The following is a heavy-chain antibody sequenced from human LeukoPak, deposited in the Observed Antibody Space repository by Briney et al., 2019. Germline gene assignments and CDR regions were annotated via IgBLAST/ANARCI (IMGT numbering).Heavy chain of an antibody. CDR3: ARESGSGEFDY. D-gene: IGHD6-19*01. CDR1: RFTFSSHK. CDR2: ISSSSSYI. J-gene: IGHJ4*02. V-gene: IGHV3-21*01. Sequence: GGSLRLSCAAHRFTFSSHKVTSVRQARGKGLEWVSSISSSSSYIYYADSVKGRFTISIDNARNSLYLQMISRRAEDTAVYYCARESGSGEFDYWGQGTLVTVSS.